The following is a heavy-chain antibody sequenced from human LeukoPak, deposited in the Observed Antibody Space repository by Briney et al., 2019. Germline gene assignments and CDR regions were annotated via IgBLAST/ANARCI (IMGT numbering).Heavy chain of an antibody. J-gene: IGHJ6*03. V-gene: IGHV4-4*07. CDR3: ARVSSGWYVDNYYMDV. Sequence: PSETLSLTCTVSGGSISSYYWSWIRQPAGKGLEWIGRIYTSGSTNYNPSLKSRVTMSVDTSKNQFSLKLSSVTAADTAVYYCARVSSGWYVDNYYMDVWGKGTTVTISS. CDR2: IYTSGST. D-gene: IGHD6-19*01. CDR1: GGSISSYY.